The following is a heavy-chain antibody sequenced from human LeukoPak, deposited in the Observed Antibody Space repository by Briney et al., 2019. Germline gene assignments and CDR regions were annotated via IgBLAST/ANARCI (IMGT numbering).Heavy chain of an antibody. CDR3: ARIYHYYDSGSYMFDY. D-gene: IGHD3-10*01. J-gene: IGHJ4*02. Sequence: PGGSLRLSCAASGFTFSSYAMSWVRQAPGKGLEWVSAISGSGGSTYYADSVKGGFTISRDNSKNTLYLQMNTLRGEDTAVYYCARIYHYYDSGSYMFDYWAREPWSPSPQ. CDR2: ISGSGGST. CDR1: GFTFSSYA. V-gene: IGHV3-23*01.